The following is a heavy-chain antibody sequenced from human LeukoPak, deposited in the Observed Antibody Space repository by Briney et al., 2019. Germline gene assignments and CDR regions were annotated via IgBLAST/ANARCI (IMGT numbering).Heavy chain of an antibody. V-gene: IGHV4-34*01. Sequence: SETLSLTCAVYGGSFSGYYWSWIRQPPGKGLEWIGEINHSGSTNYNPSLKSRVTISVDTSKNQFSLKLSSVTAADTAVYYCARGYYDSSARAYYFDYWGQGTLVTVSS. J-gene: IGHJ4*02. CDR2: INHSGST. CDR3: ARGYYDSSARAYYFDY. D-gene: IGHD3-22*01. CDR1: GGSFSGYY.